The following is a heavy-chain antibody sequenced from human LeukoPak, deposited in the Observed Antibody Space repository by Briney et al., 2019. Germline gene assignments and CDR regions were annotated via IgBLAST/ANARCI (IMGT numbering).Heavy chain of an antibody. CDR3: AREGSCYYDSSGYDWNAFDI. CDR1: GYTFTSYD. V-gene: IGHV1-8*01. J-gene: IGHJ3*02. D-gene: IGHD3-22*01. Sequence: ASVKVSCKASGYTFTSYDINWVRQATGQGLEWMGWMNPNSGNTGYAQKFQGRVTMTRNTSISTAYMELSSLRSEDTAAYYCAREGSCYYDSSGYDWNAFDIWGQGTMVTVSS. CDR2: MNPNSGNT.